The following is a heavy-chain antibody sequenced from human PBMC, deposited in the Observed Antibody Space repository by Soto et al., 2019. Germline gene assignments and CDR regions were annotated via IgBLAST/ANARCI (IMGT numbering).Heavy chain of an antibody. CDR3: ARGVDYSKVGAY. Sequence: QVQLQQWGAGLLKPSETLSLTCGVYGGSLSGYYLSWTRQPPGKGLEWIREIHPSGGTNYNPSLTSRVTISVDMSRNQFSLNLSSVTAADTAVYYCARGVDYSKVGAYWGQGTLVTVSS. D-gene: IGHD4-4*01. CDR2: IHPSGGT. J-gene: IGHJ4*02. CDR1: GGSLSGYY. V-gene: IGHV4-34*01.